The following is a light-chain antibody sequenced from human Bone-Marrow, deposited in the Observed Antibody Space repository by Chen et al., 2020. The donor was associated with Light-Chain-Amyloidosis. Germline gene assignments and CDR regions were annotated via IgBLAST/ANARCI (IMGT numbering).Light chain of an antibody. CDR3: YSATDDSLGV. CDR2: KDT. CDR1: LLAKNY. J-gene: IGLJ3*02. V-gene: IGLV3-27*01. Sequence: SYELTQPSSVSVSPGQTAKITCSGDLLAKNYVRWLQQKPGQAPVLVIYKDTERPSGIPERFSCSSSETTATLTVSGAQVDDEADYHCYSATDDSLGVFGGGTRLTVL.